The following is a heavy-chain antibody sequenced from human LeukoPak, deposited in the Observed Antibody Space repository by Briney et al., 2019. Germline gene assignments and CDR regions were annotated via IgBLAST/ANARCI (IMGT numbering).Heavy chain of an antibody. D-gene: IGHD2-15*01. Sequence: PSETLSLTCTVSGGSITSGSYYWGWIRQPPGKGLEWIGSIYYSGSTYYNPSLKSRVTISVDTSNKLFSLKLSSVTAADTAVYYCARVSCSGGACPFGSRFDPWGQGTLVTVSS. CDR3: ARVSCSGGACPFGSRFDP. CDR2: IYYSGST. CDR1: GGSITSGSYY. J-gene: IGHJ5*02. V-gene: IGHV4-39*02.